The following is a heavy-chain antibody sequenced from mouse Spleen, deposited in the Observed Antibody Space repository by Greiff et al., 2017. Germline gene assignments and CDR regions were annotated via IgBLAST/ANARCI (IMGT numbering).Heavy chain of an antibody. CDR3: KRGSSYWYLGV. CDR2: INPYNGGT. CDR1: GYTFTDYN. Sequence: EVQLQQSGPELVKPGASVKIPCKASGYTFTDYNMDWVKQSPGKSLEWIGDINPYNGGTIYNQKFKGKATLTVDKSSSTAYMELRSLTSEDTAVYYCKRGSSYWYLGVWGTGTTVTVSS. V-gene: IGHV1-18*01. J-gene: IGHJ1*03. D-gene: IGHD1-1*01.